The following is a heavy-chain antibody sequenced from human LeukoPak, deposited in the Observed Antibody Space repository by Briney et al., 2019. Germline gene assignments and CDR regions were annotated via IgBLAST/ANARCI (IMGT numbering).Heavy chain of an antibody. CDR3: ARGISAAGTTNPFDY. CDR2: IWYDGSKK. CDR1: GFTFSGYG. D-gene: IGHD6-13*01. J-gene: IGHJ4*02. V-gene: IGHV3-33*01. Sequence: GGSLRLSCAASGFTFSGYGMHWVRQAPGQGLEWVAVIWYDGSKKYYADSVKGRFTISRDNSKNSFYLQMNSLRAEDTAVYYCARGISAAGTTNPFDYWGQGTLVTVSS.